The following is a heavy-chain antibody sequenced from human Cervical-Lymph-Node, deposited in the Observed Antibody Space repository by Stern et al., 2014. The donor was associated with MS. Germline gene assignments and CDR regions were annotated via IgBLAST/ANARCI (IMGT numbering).Heavy chain of an antibody. CDR1: GGSFSGYY. D-gene: IGHD6-13*01. CDR3: ARGLYSSSLFDP. V-gene: IGHV4-34*01. J-gene: IGHJ5*02. CDR2: INHSGST. Sequence: QVQLQQWGAGLLKPSETLSLTCAVYGGSFSGYYWSWIRQPPGKGLECIGEINHSGSTNYNPSLKSRVTISVDTSKNQFSLKLSSVTAADTAVYYCARGLYSSSLFDPWGQGTLVTVSS.